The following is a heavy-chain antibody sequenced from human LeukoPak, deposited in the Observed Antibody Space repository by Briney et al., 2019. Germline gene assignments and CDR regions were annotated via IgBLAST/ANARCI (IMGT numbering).Heavy chain of an antibody. CDR3: ASKRGYSYGYADY. Sequence: GGSLRLSRAASGFTFSSYAMSWVRQAPGKGLEWVSAISGSGGSTYYADPVKGRFTISRDNSKNTLYLQMNSLRAEDTAVYYCASKRGYSYGYADYWGQGTLVTVSS. CDR2: ISGSGGST. D-gene: IGHD5-18*01. J-gene: IGHJ4*02. CDR1: GFTFSSYA. V-gene: IGHV3-23*01.